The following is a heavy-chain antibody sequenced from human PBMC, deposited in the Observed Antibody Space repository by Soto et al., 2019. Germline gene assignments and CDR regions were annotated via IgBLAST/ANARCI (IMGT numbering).Heavy chain of an antibody. D-gene: IGHD2-8*02. V-gene: IGHV4-30-2*01. J-gene: IGHJ4*02. CDR3: ARDKITGLFDY. CDR1: GGSISSGGYS. Sequence: ASETLSLTCAVSGGSISSGGYSWSWIRQPPGKGLEWIGYIYHSGSTYYNPSLKSRVTISVDRSKNQFSLKLTSVTAADTAVYYCARDKITGLFDYWGQRTPVTVSS. CDR2: IYHSGST.